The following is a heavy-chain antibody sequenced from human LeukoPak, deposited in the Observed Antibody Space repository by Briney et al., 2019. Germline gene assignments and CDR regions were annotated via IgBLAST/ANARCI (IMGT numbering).Heavy chain of an antibody. V-gene: IGHV1-18*01. CDR3: ARAGGWARGDYKADAFDI. J-gene: IGHJ3*02. D-gene: IGHD6-19*01. CDR2: ISVHKGDT. CDR1: GYTFTNFG. Sequence: ASVKVSRKASGYTFTNFGISWVRQAPGQGLEWMGWISVHKGDTNYAQILQGRVTMTTDTSTSTAYMELRSLRSDDTAVYYCARAGGWARGDYKADAFDIWGQGTMVTVSS.